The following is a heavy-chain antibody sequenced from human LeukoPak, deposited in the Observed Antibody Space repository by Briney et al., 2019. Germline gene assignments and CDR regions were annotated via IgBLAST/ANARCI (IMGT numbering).Heavy chain of an antibody. CDR2: ISSSSSYT. J-gene: IGHJ4*02. V-gene: IGHV3-11*06. D-gene: IGHD3-9*01. CDR1: GYTFSDYY. Sequence: GGSLRLSCAASGYTFSDYYMSWIRQAPGKGMEWVSYISSSSSYTNYADSVKGRFTISRDNAKNSLYLQMNSLRAEDTAVYYCARDRGYDILTGYYDYWGQGTLVTVSS. CDR3: ARDRGYDILTGYYDY.